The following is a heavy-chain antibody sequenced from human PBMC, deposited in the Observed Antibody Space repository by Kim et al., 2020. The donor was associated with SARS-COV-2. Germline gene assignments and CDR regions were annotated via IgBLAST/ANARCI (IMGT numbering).Heavy chain of an antibody. V-gene: IGHV3-53*04. D-gene: IGHD6-19*01. J-gene: IGHJ4*02. Sequence: STEYADSVKGRFTLSRHNYKNTLYLQMNSLRPEDTAVYYFARASIAVGADYWGQGTLVTVSS. CDR3: ARASIAVGADY. CDR2: ST.